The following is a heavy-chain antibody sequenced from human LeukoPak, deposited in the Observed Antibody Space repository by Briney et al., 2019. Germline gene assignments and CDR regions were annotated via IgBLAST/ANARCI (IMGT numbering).Heavy chain of an antibody. CDR2: IIPIFGTA. V-gene: IGHV1-69*05. CDR3: ARDSGSSSWLYGFDY. Sequence: KPGGSLRLSCAASGFTFSSYAISWVRQAPGQGLEWMGGIIPIFGTANYAQKFQGRVTITTDESTSTAYMELSSLRSEDTAVYYCARDSGSSSWLYGFDYWGQGTLVTVSS. D-gene: IGHD6-13*01. CDR1: GFTFSSYA. J-gene: IGHJ4*02.